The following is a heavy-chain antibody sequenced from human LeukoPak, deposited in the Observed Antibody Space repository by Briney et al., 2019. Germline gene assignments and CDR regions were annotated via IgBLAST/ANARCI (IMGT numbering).Heavy chain of an antibody. Sequence: PGGSLRLSCAASGFTFSSYWMHWVRQAPGKGLVWVSRINSDGSSTSYADSVKGRFTISRDNAKNTLYLQMNSLRAEDTAVYYCYGSGSYLVANYYYYMDVWGKGTTVTVS. J-gene: IGHJ6*03. V-gene: IGHV3-74*01. CDR2: INSDGSST. D-gene: IGHD3-10*01. CDR3: YGSGSYLVANYYYYMDV. CDR1: GFTFSSYW.